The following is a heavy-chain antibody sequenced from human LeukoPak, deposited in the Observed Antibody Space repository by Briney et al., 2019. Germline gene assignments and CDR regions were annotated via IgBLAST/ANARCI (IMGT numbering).Heavy chain of an antibody. CDR3: TRDPYYFDSSGYYHHAFDI. D-gene: IGHD3-22*01. Sequence: GGSLKLSCAASGFTLSRHWMSWVRHAPGKGQECIGFIRSKVYGGTTEYDASVKGRFTTSRDDSKSIAYLQMNSLKTEDTAVYYCTRDPYYFDSSGYYHHAFDIWGQGTMVAVSS. CDR2: IRSKVYGGTT. CDR1: GFTLSRHW. V-gene: IGHV3-49*04. J-gene: IGHJ3*02.